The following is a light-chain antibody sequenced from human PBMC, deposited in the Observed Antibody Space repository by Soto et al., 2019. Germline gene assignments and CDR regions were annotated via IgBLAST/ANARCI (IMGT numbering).Light chain of an antibody. J-gene: IGKJ1*01. CDR3: QQYNGNSRT. CDR1: QSIDNW. V-gene: IGKV1-5*03. Sequence: DIQVTQSPSTLSASVGDRVTITCRASQSIDNWLAWYQHKPGKAPKPLIFKASALESGVPSRFSGSGSGTEFTLTISSLQPDDFATYYCQQYNGNSRTFGQGTKVEIK. CDR2: KAS.